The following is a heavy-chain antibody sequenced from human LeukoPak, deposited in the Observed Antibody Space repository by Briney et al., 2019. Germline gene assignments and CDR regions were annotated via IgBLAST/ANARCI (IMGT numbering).Heavy chain of an antibody. CDR1: GGSVSSYY. J-gene: IGHJ4*02. CDR3: ASSSSWYFYFDY. V-gene: IGHV4-59*08. CDR2: IYYSGST. D-gene: IGHD6-13*01. Sequence: SETLSLTCTVSGGSVSSYYWSWIRQPPGKGLEWIGYIYYSGSTNYNPSLKSRVTISVDTSKNQFSLKLSSVTAADTAVYYCASSSSWYFYFDYWGQGTLVTVSS.